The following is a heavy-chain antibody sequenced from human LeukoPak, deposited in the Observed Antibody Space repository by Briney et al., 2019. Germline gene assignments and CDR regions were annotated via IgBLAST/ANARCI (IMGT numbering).Heavy chain of an antibody. CDR1: GYSFTSYL. V-gene: IGHV5-10-1*01. J-gene: IGHJ4*02. CDR3: ARSVAGKEDY. D-gene: IGHD6-19*01. Sequence: GASLRISCKGSGYSFTSYLISWVRQMPGKGLEWMGRIDPSDSYTNYSPSFQGHVTISADKSISTAYLQWSSLKASDTAMYYCARSVAGKEDYWGQGTLVTVSS. CDR2: IDPSDSYT.